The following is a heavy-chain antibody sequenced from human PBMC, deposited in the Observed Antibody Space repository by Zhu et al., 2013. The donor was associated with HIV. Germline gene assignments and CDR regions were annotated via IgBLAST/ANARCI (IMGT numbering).Heavy chain of an antibody. V-gene: IGHV1-69*06. J-gene: IGHJ6*02. CDR2: IIPIFGTA. CDR1: GGTFSSYA. D-gene: IGHD2-2*01. Sequence: QVQLVQSGAEVKKPGSSVKVSCKASGGTFSSYAISWVRQAPGQGLEWMGGIIPIFGTANYAQKFQGRVTITADKSTSTAYMELSSLRSEDTAVYYCARVRYCSSTSCYESGQYYYYGMDVWGQGTTVTVSS. CDR3: ARVRYCSSTSCYESGQYYYYGMDV.